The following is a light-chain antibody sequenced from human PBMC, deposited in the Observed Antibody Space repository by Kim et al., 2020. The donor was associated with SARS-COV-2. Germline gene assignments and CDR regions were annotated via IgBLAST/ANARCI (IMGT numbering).Light chain of an antibody. V-gene: IGKV3-20*01. J-gene: IGKJ5*01. CDR2: GAS. CDR1: QSVSSSY. CDR3: QQYGSSPPST. Sequence: PGERAALSCRASQSVSSSYLAWYQQKPGQAPRLLIYGASSRATGIPDRFSGSGSGTDFTLTISRLEPEDFAVYYCQQYGSSPPSTFGQGTRLEIK.